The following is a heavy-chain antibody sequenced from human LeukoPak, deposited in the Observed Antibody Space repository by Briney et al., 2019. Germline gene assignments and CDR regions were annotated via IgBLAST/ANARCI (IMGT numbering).Heavy chain of an antibody. Sequence: SETLSLTCTISGGSVSDYYWSWIRQSPGKGLEWIGYIYHTGSTSYNPSLKSRVTISTDTSQNQFSLKLSSVTAADTAVYYCASRKLGNDYWGQGTLVTVSS. V-gene: IGHV4-59*02. J-gene: IGHJ4*02. CDR1: GGSVSDYY. CDR3: ASRKLGNDY. CDR2: IYHTGST. D-gene: IGHD7-27*01.